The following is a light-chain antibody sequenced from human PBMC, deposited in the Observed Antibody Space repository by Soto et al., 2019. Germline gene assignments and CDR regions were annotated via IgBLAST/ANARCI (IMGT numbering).Light chain of an antibody. CDR3: QSYDSSLSGWV. V-gene: IGLV1-40*01. CDR2: GNN. Sequence: QSVLTQPPSVSGAPGQRVTISCTGSSSNIGAGYDVHWYQQLPGTAPKLLIFGNNNRPSGVPDRFSGSKSGTSASLAITGLQADDEADYYCQSYDSSLSGWVFGGGTKVTVL. CDR1: SSNIGAGYD. J-gene: IGLJ3*02.